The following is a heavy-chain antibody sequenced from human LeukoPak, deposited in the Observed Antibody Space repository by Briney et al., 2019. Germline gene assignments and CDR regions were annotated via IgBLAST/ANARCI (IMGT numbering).Heavy chain of an antibody. D-gene: IGHD2-15*01. CDR1: GGSISSGDYY. CDR3: ARDHRYCSGGSCYYFDY. CDR2: THYSGIT. V-gene: IGHV4-30-4*08. J-gene: IGHJ4*02. Sequence: SQTLSLTCTVSGGSISSGDYYWSWLRQPPGKGLEWIGHTHYSGITYYSPSLKSRLTISVDTSKNQFSLKLSSVTAADTAVYYCARDHRYCSGGSCYYFDYWGQGTLVTVSS.